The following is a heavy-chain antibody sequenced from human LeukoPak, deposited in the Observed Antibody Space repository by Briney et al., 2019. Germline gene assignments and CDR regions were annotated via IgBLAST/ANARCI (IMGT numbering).Heavy chain of an antibody. V-gene: IGHV3-21*01. Sequence: GGSLRLSCEASGFTFNTYSMNWARQAPGKGLEWVSSIDSSGGYMFYADSVKGRFIISRDNAKNSLYLQMNSLRAEDTAVYYCARVWSPPYTSSWPSYFDFWGQGTLVTVSS. J-gene: IGHJ4*02. D-gene: IGHD6-13*01. CDR1: GFTFNTYS. CDR2: IDSSGGYM. CDR3: ARVWSPPYTSSWPSYFDF.